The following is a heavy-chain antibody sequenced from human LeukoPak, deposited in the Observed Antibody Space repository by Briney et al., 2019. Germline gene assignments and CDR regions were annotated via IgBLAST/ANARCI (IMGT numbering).Heavy chain of an antibody. CDR3: VRDLSYCSGGRCHTYYGMDV. V-gene: IGHV3-30*03. D-gene: IGHD2-15*01. J-gene: IGHJ6*02. Sequence: GGSLRLSCAASGFNFITYAMHWVRQAPGKGREWVAIISYDGGFTYYADSVKGRFTISRDNSKNTLYLQMSSLRTEDTAVYYCVRDLSYCSGGRCHTYYGMDVWGQGTTVTVSS. CDR1: GFNFITYA. CDR2: ISYDGGFT.